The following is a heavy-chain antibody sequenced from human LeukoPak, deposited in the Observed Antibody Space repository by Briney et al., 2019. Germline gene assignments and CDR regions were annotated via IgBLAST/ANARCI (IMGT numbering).Heavy chain of an antibody. J-gene: IGHJ3*02. D-gene: IGHD3-9*01. V-gene: IGHV1-2*02. CDR2: INPNSGGT. Sequence: ASVKVSCKASGYTFTGYYMHWVRQAPGQGLEWMGWINPNSGGTNYAQKFQGRVTMTRDTSISTAYMELSRLRSDDTAVYYCARDRDDILTGHPGYAFDIWGQGTMVTVSS. CDR1: GYTFTGYY. CDR3: ARDRDDILTGHPGYAFDI.